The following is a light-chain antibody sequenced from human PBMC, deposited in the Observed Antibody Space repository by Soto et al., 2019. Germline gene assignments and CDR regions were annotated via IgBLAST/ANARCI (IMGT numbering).Light chain of an antibody. CDR3: QQADSFPLT. V-gene: IGKV1-12*01. Sequence: DIQMTQSPSLVSASVGDRVTITCRASQDISSWLAWYQQKPGKAPKLLIYTASSLQSGVPSRFSGSGSGTDFSLTITTLQPEDSATYYCQQADSFPLTFGGGTKVDIK. CDR1: QDISSW. J-gene: IGKJ4*01. CDR2: TAS.